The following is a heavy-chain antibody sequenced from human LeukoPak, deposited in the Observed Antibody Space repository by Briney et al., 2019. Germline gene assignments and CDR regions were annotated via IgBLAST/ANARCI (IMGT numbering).Heavy chain of an antibody. V-gene: IGHV3-23*01. Sequence: GGSLRLSCAASGFTFSSYSMNWVRQAPGKGLEWVSSISGSGGSTYYADSVKGRFTISRDNSKNTLYLQMNSLRAEDTAVYYCAKGQLGITPYYFDYWGQGTLVTVSS. CDR2: ISGSGGST. J-gene: IGHJ4*02. D-gene: IGHD7-27*01. CDR3: AKGQLGITPYYFDY. CDR1: GFTFSSYS.